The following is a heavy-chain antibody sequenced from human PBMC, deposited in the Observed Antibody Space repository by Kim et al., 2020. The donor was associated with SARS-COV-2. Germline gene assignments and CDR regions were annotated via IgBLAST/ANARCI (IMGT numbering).Heavy chain of an antibody. D-gene: IGHD6-19*01. V-gene: IGHV3-30*03. Sequence: GGSLRLSCAGSGFTFSSAHMRWVRQAPGKGLEWVSLISDNGSTKDYADSVKGRFTVSRDNSQNTLFLQIDSLRAEDTAVYYCARGGHRSGGAGSFDYWGQGTLVTVSS. CDR2: ISDNGSTK. CDR3: ARGGHRSGGAGSFDY. J-gene: IGHJ4*02. CDR1: GFTFSSAH.